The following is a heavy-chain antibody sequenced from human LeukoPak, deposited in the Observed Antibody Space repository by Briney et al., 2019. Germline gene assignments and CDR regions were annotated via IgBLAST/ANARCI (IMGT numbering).Heavy chain of an antibody. V-gene: IGHV1-69*01. CDR2: IIPIFGTA. D-gene: IGHD3-10*01. J-gene: IGHJ4*02. Sequence: GSSVKVSCKASGGTFSSYAISWVRQAPGQGLEWMGGIIPIFGTANYAQKFQGRVTITADESTSTAYMELSSLRSEDTAVYYCARGSPLGEVGPNYFDYWGQGTLVTVSS. CDR3: ARGSPLGEVGPNYFDY. CDR1: GGTFSSYA.